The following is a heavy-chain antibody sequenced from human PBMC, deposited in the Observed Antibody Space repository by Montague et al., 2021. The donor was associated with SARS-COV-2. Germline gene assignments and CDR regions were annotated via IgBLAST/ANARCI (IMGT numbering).Heavy chain of an antibody. J-gene: IGHJ3*01. CDR1: GGSISSGGFA. V-gene: IGHV4-30-2*01. CDR2: IFHTGTP. CDR3: ARAASPRGAFDV. Sequence: TLSLTCSLSGGSISSGGFAWSWIRQPPGKGLEWIGHIFHTGTPHYSPSLKSRVTISVDRSKSQFSLNLTSMTAADTAVYFCARAASPRGAFDVWGQGTVVTVSS. D-gene: IGHD3-10*01.